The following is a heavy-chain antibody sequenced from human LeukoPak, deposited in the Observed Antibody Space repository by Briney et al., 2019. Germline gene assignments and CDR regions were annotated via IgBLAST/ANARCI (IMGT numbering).Heavy chain of an antibody. V-gene: IGHV4-4*02. CDR3: AREITGGFTPGAY. D-gene: IGHD1-14*01. CDR2: IHRSGST. Sequence: SETLSLTCTVSLDSTTSNFWSWVRQPPGKGLEWIGEIHRSGSTNYNPSLQRRVTISIDRPKNQIALELSSVTAADTAVYYCAREITGGFTPGAYWGQGTLVTVSS. J-gene: IGHJ4*02. CDR1: LDSTTSNF.